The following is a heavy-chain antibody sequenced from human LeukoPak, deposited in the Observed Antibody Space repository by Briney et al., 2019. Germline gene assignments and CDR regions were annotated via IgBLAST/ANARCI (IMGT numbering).Heavy chain of an antibody. CDR1: GGSIGSGGYY. CDR3: ARYQLLSPEGNWFDP. D-gene: IGHD2-2*01. Sequence: SQTLSLTCTVSGGSIGSGGYYWSWIRQHPGKGLEWIGYIYYSGSTYYNPSLKSRVTISVDTSKNQFSLKLSSVTAADTAVYYCARYQLLSPEGNWFDPWGQGTLVTVSS. J-gene: IGHJ5*02. V-gene: IGHV4-31*03. CDR2: IYYSGST.